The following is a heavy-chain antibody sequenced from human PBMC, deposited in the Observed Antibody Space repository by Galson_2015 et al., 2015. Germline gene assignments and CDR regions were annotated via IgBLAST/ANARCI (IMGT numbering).Heavy chain of an antibody. CDR1: RFTFNSYV. CDR3: ASAPREEVTPPFDF. J-gene: IGHJ4*02. Sequence: SLRLSCAASRFTFNSYVMNWVRQAPGKGLEWVSGISGSGDSTYYADSVKGRFTLSRDKSKNTVYLQMNSLRPEDTAIYYCASAPREEVTPPFDFWGQGTLVTVSS. D-gene: IGHD2-21*02. V-gene: IGHV3-23*01. CDR2: ISGSGDST.